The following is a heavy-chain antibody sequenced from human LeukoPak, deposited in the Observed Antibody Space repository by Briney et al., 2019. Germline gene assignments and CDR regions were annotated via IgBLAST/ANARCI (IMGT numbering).Heavy chain of an antibody. CDR2: IYHSGST. Sequence: SETLSLTCTVSGYSISSGYYWGWIRPPPGKGLEWIGSIYHSGSTYYNPSLKSRVTISVDTSKNQFSLKLSSVTAADTAVYYCARVKCTNGVCYFDYWGQGTLVTVSS. CDR1: GYSISSGYY. CDR3: ARVKCTNGVCYFDY. V-gene: IGHV4-38-2*02. D-gene: IGHD2-8*01. J-gene: IGHJ4*02.